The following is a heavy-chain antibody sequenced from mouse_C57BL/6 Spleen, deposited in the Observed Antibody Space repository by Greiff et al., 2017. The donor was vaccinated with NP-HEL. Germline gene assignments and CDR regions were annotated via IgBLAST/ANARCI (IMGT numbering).Heavy chain of an antibody. Sequence: VQLQQSGAELVKPGASVKLSCKASGYTFTSYWMHWVKQRPGQGLEWIGMIHPNSGSTNYNEKFKSKATLTVDKSSSTAYMQLSSLTSEDSAVYYWARANLYYFDYWGQGTTLTVSS. CDR1: GYTFTSYW. V-gene: IGHV1-64*01. J-gene: IGHJ2*01. CDR3: ARANLYYFDY. CDR2: IHPNSGST.